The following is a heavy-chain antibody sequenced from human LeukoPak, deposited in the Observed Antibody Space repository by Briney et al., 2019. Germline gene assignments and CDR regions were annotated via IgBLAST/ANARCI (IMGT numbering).Heavy chain of an antibody. Sequence: KPSETLSLTCTVSGGSISSGDYYWSWIRQPPGKGQEWIGYIYYSGSTYYNPSLKSRVTISVDTSKNQFSLKLSSVTAADTAVYYCASREMTTVITDYWGQGTLVTVSS. CDR2: IYYSGST. V-gene: IGHV4-30-4*08. CDR1: GGSISSGDYY. D-gene: IGHD4-17*01. CDR3: ASREMTTVITDY. J-gene: IGHJ4*02.